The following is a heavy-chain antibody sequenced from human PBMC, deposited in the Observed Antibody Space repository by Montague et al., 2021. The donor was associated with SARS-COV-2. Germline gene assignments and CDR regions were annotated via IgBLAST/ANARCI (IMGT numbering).Heavy chain of an antibody. CDR3: ARETMTADAFDI. CDR2: INSVGST. CDR1: GASVGSSD. V-gene: IGHV4-59*02. D-gene: IGHD1-14*01. J-gene: IGHJ3*02. Sequence: SETLSLTCTVSGASVGSSDWGWIRQSPGKGLEWIGYINSVGSTDYNPSLKSRATISRDTSKNQFSLKVRSVTAADTAVYYCARETMTADAFDIWGQGTMVTVSS.